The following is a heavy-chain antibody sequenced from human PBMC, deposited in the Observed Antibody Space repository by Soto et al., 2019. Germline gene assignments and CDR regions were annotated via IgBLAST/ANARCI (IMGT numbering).Heavy chain of an antibody. CDR3: ARGSSSSSPAFDI. Sequence: SETLSLTCTVSGGTISSYYWSWIRQPPGKGLEWIGYIYYSGSTDYNPSLKSRVTISVDTYKNQYSLKLSSVTAADTPVYYCARGSSSSSPAFDIWGQGTLVTVSS. CDR1: GGTISSYY. V-gene: IGHV4-59*01. CDR2: IYYSGST. J-gene: IGHJ3*02. D-gene: IGHD6-6*01.